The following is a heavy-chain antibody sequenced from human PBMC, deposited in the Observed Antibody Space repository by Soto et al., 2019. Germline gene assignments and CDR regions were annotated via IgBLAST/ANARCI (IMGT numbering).Heavy chain of an antibody. J-gene: IGHJ3*02. D-gene: IGHD3-3*01. CDR1: GGSISSGGYY. V-gene: IGHV4-31*03. Sequence: SETLSLTCTVSGGSISSGGYYWSWIRQHPGKGLEWIGYIYYSGSTYYNPSLKSRVTISVDTSKNQFSLKLSSVTAADTAVYYCAREGSEFWSGYPLGAFDIWGQGTMLIVSS. CDR2: IYYSGST. CDR3: AREGSEFWSGYPLGAFDI.